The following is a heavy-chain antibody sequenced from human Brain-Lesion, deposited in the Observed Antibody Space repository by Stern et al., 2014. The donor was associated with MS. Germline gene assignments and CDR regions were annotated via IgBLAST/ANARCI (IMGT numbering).Heavy chain of an antibody. J-gene: IGHJ4*02. CDR2: IYASGNT. CDR1: GGPISSHSYY. Sequence: QVQLGQSGPGLVKPSQTLSLTCTVSGGPISSHSYYWSWIRQPAGKGLEWIGRIYASGNTNYNPSLKSRVSISVDPSKNQLSLSLISVTASDTAVYYCARDYGDLEFDLWGQGTLVTVSS. D-gene: IGHD4-17*01. CDR3: ARDYGDLEFDL. V-gene: IGHV4-61*02.